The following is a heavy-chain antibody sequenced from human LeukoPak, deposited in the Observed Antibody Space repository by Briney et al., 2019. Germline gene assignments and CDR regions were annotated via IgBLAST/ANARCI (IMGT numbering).Heavy chain of an antibody. CDR3: ARDPPSRGTRYFDY. D-gene: IGHD3-16*01. CDR2: ITSSSSNK. J-gene: IGHJ4*02. CDR1: GFPFSRYS. V-gene: IGHV3-21*01. Sequence: GGSLRLSCAASGFPFSRYSMNWVRQAPGEGPEWVPSITSSSSNKDYVDSVKGRFTVSRDNAKNSLYLQMDSLRVEDTAVYYCARDPPSRGTRYFDYWGQGILVTVSS.